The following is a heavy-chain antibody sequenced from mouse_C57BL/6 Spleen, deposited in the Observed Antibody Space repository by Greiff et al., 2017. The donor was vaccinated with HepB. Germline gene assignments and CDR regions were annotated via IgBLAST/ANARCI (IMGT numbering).Heavy chain of an antibody. J-gene: IGHJ3*01. Sequence: QVQLQQPGAELVKPGASVKMSCKASGYTFTSYWITWVKQRPGQGLEWIGDIYPGSGSTNYNEKFKSKATLTVDTSSSTAYMQLSSLTSEDSAVYYCARNGLPLYGSSYGGFAYWGQRTLVTVSA. V-gene: IGHV1-55*01. D-gene: IGHD1-1*01. CDR2: IYPGSGST. CDR1: GYTFTSYW. CDR3: ARNGLPLYGSSYGGFAY.